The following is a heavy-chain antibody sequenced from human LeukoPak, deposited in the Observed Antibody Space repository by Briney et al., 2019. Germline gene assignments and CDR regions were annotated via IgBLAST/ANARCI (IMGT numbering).Heavy chain of an antibody. D-gene: IGHD3-3*01. CDR1: GYTFTSYD. CDR3: ARDYDFWSGYSMYGY. CDR2: MNPNSGNT. V-gene: IGHV1-8*03. J-gene: IGHJ4*02. Sequence: ASVEVSCKASGYTFTSYDINWVRQATGQGLEWMGWMNPNSGNTGYAQKFQGRVTITRNTSISTAYMELSSLRSEDTAVYYCARDYDFWSGYSMYGYWGQGTLVTVSS.